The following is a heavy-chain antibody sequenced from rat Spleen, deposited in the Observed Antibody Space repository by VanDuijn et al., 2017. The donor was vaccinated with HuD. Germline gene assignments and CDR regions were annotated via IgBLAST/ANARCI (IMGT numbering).Heavy chain of an antibody. J-gene: IGHJ2*01. Sequence: EVKLVESGGGLVQPGRSLKLSCAASGFNFNDYWMGWVRQAPGKGLEWIGEINKDSSTIKYTPSLKERLTISRDNAQNTLYLQMSKLGSEDTAIYECAREDYGVREWGQGVMVTVSS. CDR2: INKDSSTI. V-gene: IGHV4-2*01. D-gene: IGHD4-3*01. CDR3: AREDYGVRE. CDR1: GFNFNDYW.